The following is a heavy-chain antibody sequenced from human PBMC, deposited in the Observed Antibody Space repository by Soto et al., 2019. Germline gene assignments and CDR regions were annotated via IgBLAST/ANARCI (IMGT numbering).Heavy chain of an antibody. V-gene: IGHV3-23*01. D-gene: IGHD6-19*01. CDR3: AKLSSGWFGPFDY. J-gene: IGHJ4*02. CDR1: GFTA. Sequence: EVQLLESGRGLVQPGGSLRLSCAASGFTAMSWVRQAPGKGLEWVSVISGSGGSTYYADSVKGRFTISRDNSKNTLYLQMNSLRAEDTAVYYCAKLSSGWFGPFDYWGQGTLVTVSS. CDR2: ISGSGGST.